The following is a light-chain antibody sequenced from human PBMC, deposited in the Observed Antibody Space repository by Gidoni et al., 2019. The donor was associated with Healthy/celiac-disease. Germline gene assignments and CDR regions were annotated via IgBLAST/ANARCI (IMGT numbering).Light chain of an antibody. Sequence: DIQMTQSPSSLSASVGDRVTITCQASQDISNYFNWYQQKPGKAPKLLIYDASNLETGVPSRFSGSGSGTDFTFTISSLQPENIATYYCQQYDNLPRTFGGGTKVEIK. CDR2: DAS. V-gene: IGKV1-33*01. CDR3: QQYDNLPRT. J-gene: IGKJ4*01. CDR1: QDISNY.